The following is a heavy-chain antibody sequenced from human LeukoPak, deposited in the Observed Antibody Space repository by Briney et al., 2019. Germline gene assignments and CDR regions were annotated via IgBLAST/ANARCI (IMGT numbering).Heavy chain of an antibody. CDR2: INSRGST. D-gene: IGHD5-24*01. V-gene: IGHV4-34*01. CDR3: ARRRLGYYFDY. J-gene: IGHJ4*02. CDR1: GGSFSGYY. Sequence: PSETLSLTCGVYGGSFSGYYWSWIRQPPGKGLEWIGEINSRGSTNYNPSLKSRVTLSADTSKNQFSLTLNSVTAADTAVYYCARRRLGYYFDYWGQGTLVTVSS.